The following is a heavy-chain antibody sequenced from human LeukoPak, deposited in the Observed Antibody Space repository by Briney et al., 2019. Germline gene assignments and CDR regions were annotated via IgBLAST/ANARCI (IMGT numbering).Heavy chain of an antibody. CDR2: IDPSAGST. J-gene: IGHJ6*04. V-gene: IGHV1-46*01. Sequence: GASVKVSCKASGYTFTNYYMHWVRQAPGQGLEWMGVIDPSAGSTTYAQKFQGRVTMTRDTATSTVYMELSSLRSEDTAVYYCARAHYASSNIKVPFDVWGEGTTVTVSS. CDR1: GYTFTNYY. CDR3: ARAHYASSNIKVPFDV. D-gene: IGHD3-22*01.